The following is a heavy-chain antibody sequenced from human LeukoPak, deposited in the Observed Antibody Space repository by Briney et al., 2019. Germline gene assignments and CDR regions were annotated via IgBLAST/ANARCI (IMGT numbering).Heavy chain of an antibody. Sequence: SETLSLTCTVSGVSISSGDYYWSRIRQPPRKVLEWIGYIYYRGSTYYNPSLKSRVTMSVDMSKNQFSLKLSSVTAADTAVYYCAREGSLPSYYYYYMDXWGKXXTVT. CDR3: AREGSLPSYYYYYMDX. V-gene: IGHV4-30-4*08. CDR1: GVSISSGDYY. J-gene: IGHJ6*03. CDR2: IYYRGST. D-gene: IGHD6-19*01.